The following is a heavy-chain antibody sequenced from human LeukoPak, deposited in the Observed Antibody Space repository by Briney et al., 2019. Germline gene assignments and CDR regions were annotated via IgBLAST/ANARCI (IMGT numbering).Heavy chain of an antibody. V-gene: IGHV3-48*01. Sequence: GGSLSLSCAASGFTFSSYSMNWVRQAPGKGLEWVSYISSSSSTIYYADSVKGRFTISRDNAKNSLYLQMNSLRAEDTAVYYCARDYYDFWSGYYNWFDPWGQGTLVTASS. CDR3: ARDYYDFWSGYYNWFDP. CDR2: ISSSSSTI. J-gene: IGHJ5*02. D-gene: IGHD3-3*01. CDR1: GFTFSSYS.